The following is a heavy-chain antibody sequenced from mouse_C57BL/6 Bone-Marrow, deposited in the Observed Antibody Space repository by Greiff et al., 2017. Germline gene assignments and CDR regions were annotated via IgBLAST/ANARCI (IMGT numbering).Heavy chain of an antibody. Sequence: EVQRVESEGGLVQPGSSMKLSCTASGFTFSDYYMAWVRQVPEKGLEWVANINYDGSSTSYLDSLKSRFIISRDNAKNLLYLQMSSLKSEDTATYYCARDRGYYGSSSYWYFDVWGTGTTVTVSS. D-gene: IGHD1-1*01. CDR1: GFTFSDYY. CDR3: ARDRGYYGSSSYWYFDV. J-gene: IGHJ1*03. V-gene: IGHV5-16*01. CDR2: INYDGSST.